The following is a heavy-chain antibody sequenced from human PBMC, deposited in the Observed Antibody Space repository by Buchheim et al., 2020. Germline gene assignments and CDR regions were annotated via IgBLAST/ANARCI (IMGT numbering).Heavy chain of an antibody. Sequence: QVQLVESGGGVVQPGRSLRLSCAASGFTFSSYAMHWVRQAPGKGLEWVAVISYDGSNKYYADSVKGRFTISRDNSKTTLYLQMNSLRAEDTAVYYCAKSVVITLDYWGQGTL. J-gene: IGHJ4*02. V-gene: IGHV3-30-3*01. CDR2: ISYDGSNK. CDR1: GFTFSSYA. CDR3: AKSVVITLDY. D-gene: IGHD3-22*01.